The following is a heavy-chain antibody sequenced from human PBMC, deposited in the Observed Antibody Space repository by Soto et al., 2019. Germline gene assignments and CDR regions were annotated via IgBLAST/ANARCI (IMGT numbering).Heavy chain of an antibody. V-gene: IGHV4-4*02. Sequence: SETLSLTCAVSGGSISSSNWWSWVRQPPGKGLEWIGEIYHSGSTNYNPSLKSRVTISVDKSKNQFSLKLSSVTAADTAVYYCARQQWLVLNAFDIWGQGTMVTVSS. J-gene: IGHJ3*02. CDR3: ARQQWLVLNAFDI. D-gene: IGHD6-19*01. CDR2: IYHSGST. CDR1: GGSISSSNW.